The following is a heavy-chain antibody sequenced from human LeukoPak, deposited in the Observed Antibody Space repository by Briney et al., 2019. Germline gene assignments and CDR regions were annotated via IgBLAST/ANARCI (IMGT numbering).Heavy chain of an antibody. CDR3: ARRGRSGFDP. D-gene: IGHD3-10*01. Sequence: SETLSLTCTVPGGSISSYYWSWIRQPAGKGLEWIGRIYTSGSTNYNPSLKSRATMSVDTSKNQFSLKLSSVTAADTAVNYCARRGRSGFDPWGQGTLVTVSS. V-gene: IGHV4-4*07. CDR2: IYTSGST. CDR1: GGSISSYY. J-gene: IGHJ5*02.